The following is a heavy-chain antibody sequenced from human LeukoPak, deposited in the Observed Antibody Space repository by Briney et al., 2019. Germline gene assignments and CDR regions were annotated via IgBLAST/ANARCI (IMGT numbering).Heavy chain of an antibody. Sequence: PGGSLSLSCAASGFIFGSHAMNWVRQAPGKGLEWVSGISGSGGSTYYADSVKGRFTISRGNSKNTLFLQMNSLRPEDTAVYYCARDPGGYPDYWGQGTLVTVSS. V-gene: IGHV3-23*01. CDR3: ARDPGGYPDY. D-gene: IGHD3-10*01. CDR2: ISGSGGST. CDR1: GFIFGSHA. J-gene: IGHJ4*02.